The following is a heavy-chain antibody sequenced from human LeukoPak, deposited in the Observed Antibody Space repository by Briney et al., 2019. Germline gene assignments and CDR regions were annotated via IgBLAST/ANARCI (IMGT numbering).Heavy chain of an antibody. CDR1: GDSLSSGNFY. CDR3: ARGRAGRPSASNWFDP. Sequence: SETLSLTCTVSGDSLSSGNFYWTWIRQPAGKGLEWIGRIYTNGDTSYNPSLKSRVTILLDTSQNHFSLRLSSVTATDTAVYYCARGRAGRPSASNWFDPWGHGTLVTVSS. J-gene: IGHJ5*02. V-gene: IGHV4-61*02. CDR2: IYTNGDT. D-gene: IGHD6-19*01.